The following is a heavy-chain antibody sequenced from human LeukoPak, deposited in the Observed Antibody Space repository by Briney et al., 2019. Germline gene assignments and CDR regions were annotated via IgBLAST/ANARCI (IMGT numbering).Heavy chain of an antibody. CDR3: ARDRWEPRWDYYYYYMDV. D-gene: IGHD1-26*01. V-gene: IGHV6-1*01. CDR1: GDSVSSNSAA. Sequence: SQTLSLTCALSGDSVSSNSAAWNWIRQSPSRGLEWLGRTYYRSKWYNDYAVSVKSRITINPDTSKNQFSLQLNSVTPEDTAVYYCARDRWEPRWDYYYYYMDVWGKGTTVTVSS. J-gene: IGHJ6*03. CDR2: TYYRSKWYN.